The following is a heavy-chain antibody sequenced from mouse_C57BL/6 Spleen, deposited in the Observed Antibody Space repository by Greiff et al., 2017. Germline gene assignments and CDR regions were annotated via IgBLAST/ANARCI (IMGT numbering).Heavy chain of an antibody. Sequence: EVKLQESGGGLVKPGGSLKLSCAASGFTFSDYGMHWVRQAPEKGLEWVAYISSGSSNIYYADTVKGRFTISRDNAKNTLFLQMTSLRSDDTAMYYCARSDGYCSDYWGQGTTLTVSS. CDR3: ARSDGYCSDY. CDR1: GFTFSDYG. CDR2: ISSGSSNI. V-gene: IGHV5-17*01. J-gene: IGHJ2*01. D-gene: IGHD2-3*01.